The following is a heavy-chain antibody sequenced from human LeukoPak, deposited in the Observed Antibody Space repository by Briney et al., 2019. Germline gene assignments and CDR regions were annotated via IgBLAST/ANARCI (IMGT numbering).Heavy chain of an antibody. CDR3: AREVGNSYYYYYMDV. CDR1: GGSFSSYIYP. CDR2: ISHSGTT. Sequence: PSKTLSLTCTVSGGSFSSYIYPWGWIRQPPGKGLEWIGSISHSGTTYYNPSLKSRVTISIDTSKSQFSLKLNSVTAADTAVYYCAREVGNSYYYYYMDVWGRGTTVTVSS. J-gene: IGHJ6*03. V-gene: IGHV4-39*07. D-gene: IGHD1-14*01.